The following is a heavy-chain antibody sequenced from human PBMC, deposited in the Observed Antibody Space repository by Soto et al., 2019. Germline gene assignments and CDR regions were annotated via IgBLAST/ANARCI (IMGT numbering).Heavy chain of an antibody. CDR1: GFTFSSYW. CDR3: ANPIPKTGTTFGF. CDR2: IKQDGGDT. Sequence: PGGSLRLSCAASGFTFSSYWVSWVRQAPGKGLEWVATIKQDGGDTYYVDSVKGRFTISRDNAKNSLYLQINSLRAEDTAVYYCANPIPKTGTTFGFWGQGTLVTVSS. J-gene: IGHJ4*02. D-gene: IGHD1-1*01. V-gene: IGHV3-7*03.